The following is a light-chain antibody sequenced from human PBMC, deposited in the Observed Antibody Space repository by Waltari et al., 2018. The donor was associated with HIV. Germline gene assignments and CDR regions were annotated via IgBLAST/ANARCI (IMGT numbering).Light chain of an antibody. J-gene: IGLJ1*01. Sequence: QSALTQPASVSGSPGQSITISCTGTSRDVGNYNYFSWYQQHPGKAPKLMIYDVSKRPSGVSNRFSGSKSGNTASLTISGLQAEDEADYYCCSYAGSSTFVFGTGTKVTVL. V-gene: IGLV2-23*02. CDR1: SRDVGNYNY. CDR3: CSYAGSSTFV. CDR2: DVS.